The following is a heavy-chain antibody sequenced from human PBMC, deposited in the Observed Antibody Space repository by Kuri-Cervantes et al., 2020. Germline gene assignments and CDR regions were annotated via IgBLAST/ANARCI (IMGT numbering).Heavy chain of an antibody. Sequence: GGSLRLSCAASGFSFTTYGMHWVRQAPGKGLEWVAVISYDGSNKYYADSVKGRFTISRDNSKNTLYLQMNSLRAEDTAVYYCAKAIAPGYSYGTNLFDPWGQGTLVTVSS. CDR2: ISYDGSNK. CDR3: AKAIAPGYSYGTNLFDP. J-gene: IGHJ5*02. V-gene: IGHV3-30*18. D-gene: IGHD5-18*01. CDR1: GFSFTTYG.